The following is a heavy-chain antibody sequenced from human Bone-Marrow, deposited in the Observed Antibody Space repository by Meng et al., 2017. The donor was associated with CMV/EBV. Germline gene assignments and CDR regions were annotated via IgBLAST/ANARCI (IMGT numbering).Heavy chain of an antibody. CDR2: IIPILGIT. CDR1: GGPFSNYA. Sequence: SVKVSCKASGGPFSNYAINWVRQAPGQGLEWMGGIIPILGITNYAQRFQGRVTITADKSTNTAYMALSSLRSEDTAVYYCARLFASDYYSDYYYGMDVWGQGTTVTVSS. V-gene: IGHV1-69*10. D-gene: IGHD3-22*01. CDR3: ARLFASDYYSDYYYGMDV. J-gene: IGHJ6*02.